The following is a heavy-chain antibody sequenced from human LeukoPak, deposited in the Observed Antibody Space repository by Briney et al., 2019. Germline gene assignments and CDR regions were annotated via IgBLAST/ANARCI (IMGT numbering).Heavy chain of an antibody. CDR2: KREDGTEK. J-gene: IGHJ5*02. D-gene: IGHD3-10*01. V-gene: IGHV3-7*01. Sequence: GGSLRLSCTASGFTFSGAWMTWVRQAPGKGLEWVANKREDGTEKNYVDSVKGRFTISRDNAKNSLYLQMNSLRAEDTAVYYCARDGFGDGTNWFDPWGQGTLVTVSS. CDR1: GFTFSGAW. CDR3: ARDGFGDGTNWFDP.